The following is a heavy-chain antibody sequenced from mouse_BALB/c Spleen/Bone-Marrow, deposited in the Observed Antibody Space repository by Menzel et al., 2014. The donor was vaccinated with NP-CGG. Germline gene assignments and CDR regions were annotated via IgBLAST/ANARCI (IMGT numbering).Heavy chain of an antibody. CDR3: ARPRYFDY. CDR1: GYTFTSYT. Sequence: LQESAAELARPGASVKMSCKASGYTFTSYTMHWVKQRPGQGLERIGYINPSNGYTEYNQKFKDKTTFTVDKSSSTTYMQLSSLTSEDSAVYYCARPRYFDYWGQGTTLTVSS. CDR2: INPSNGYT. V-gene: IGHV1-4*02. J-gene: IGHJ2*01.